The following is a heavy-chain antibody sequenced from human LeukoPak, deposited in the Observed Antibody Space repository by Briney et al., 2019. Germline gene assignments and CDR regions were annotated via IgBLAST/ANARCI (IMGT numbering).Heavy chain of an antibody. Sequence: ASVKVSCKASGYTFTSYGISWVRQAPGQGLEWMGWISAYSGNTNYAQKLQGRVTMTTDTSTSTAYMELRSLRSDDTAVYYCARIGAAAAAGAPFDYWGQGTLVTVSS. CDR1: GYTFTSYG. D-gene: IGHD6-13*01. CDR2: ISAYSGNT. V-gene: IGHV1-18*01. CDR3: ARIGAAAAAGAPFDY. J-gene: IGHJ4*02.